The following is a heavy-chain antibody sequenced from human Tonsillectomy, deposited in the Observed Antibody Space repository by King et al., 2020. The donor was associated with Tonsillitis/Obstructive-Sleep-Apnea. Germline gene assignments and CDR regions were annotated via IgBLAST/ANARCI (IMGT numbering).Heavy chain of an antibody. Sequence: TLKESGRTLVKPTQTLTLTCTFSGFSLSTSEEGVGWVRQPPGMALEWLALIYWDDDKRYSPSLRSRLTITKDTSENQVVLTMTNMDPVDTGTYYCAHTVSRFRLFDSWGQGALVTVSS. CDR1: GFSLSTSEEG. V-gene: IGHV2-5*02. J-gene: IGHJ4*02. CDR2: IYWDDDK. CDR3: AHTVSRFRLFDS.